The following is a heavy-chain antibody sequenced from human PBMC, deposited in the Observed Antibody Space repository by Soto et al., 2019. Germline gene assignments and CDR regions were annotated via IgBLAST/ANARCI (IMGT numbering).Heavy chain of an antibody. CDR3: ARGLGGGPFCYFDY. J-gene: IGHJ4*02. CDR2: ISYDGSNK. CDR1: GFTFSSYA. D-gene: IGHD1-26*01. V-gene: IGHV3-30-3*01. Sequence: QVQLVESGGGVVQPGRSLRLSCAASGFTFSSYAMHWVHQAPGKGLEWVAVISYDGSNKYYADSVKGRFTISRDNSKNTLYLQMNSLRAEDTAVYYCARGLGGGPFCYFDYWGQGTLVTVSS.